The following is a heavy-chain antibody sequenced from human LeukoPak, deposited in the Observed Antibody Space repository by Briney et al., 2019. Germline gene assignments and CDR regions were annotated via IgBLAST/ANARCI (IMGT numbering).Heavy chain of an antibody. CDR2: TYYGSPQWHS. CDR3: GRDRDYGVVTN. CDR1: GDSVSSNGAS. V-gene: IGHV6-1*01. D-gene: IGHD3-3*01. Sequence: SGTLSLTCAISGDSVSSNGASWDWIRQSPSRGLEWLGRTYYGSPQWHSDYAPSVKGRITINPNTSKNQISLQLNAMTPEDTAVYCWGRDRDYGVVTNWGQGTLVTVSS. J-gene: IGHJ1*01.